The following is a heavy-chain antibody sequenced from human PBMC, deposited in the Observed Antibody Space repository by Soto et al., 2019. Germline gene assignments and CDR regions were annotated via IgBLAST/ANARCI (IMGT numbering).Heavy chain of an antibody. Sequence: EVQLVESGGGLVKPGGSLRLSCAASGFTFSSYSMSWVRQAPGKGPEWVSSISSSSTYIYYADSVKGRFTTSRDNAKNSLYLLMNSLTAEDTAVYYCARQLLGYHFDYWGQGTLVTVSS. CDR1: GFTFSSYS. J-gene: IGHJ4*02. V-gene: IGHV3-21*01. CDR2: ISSSSTYI. D-gene: IGHD2-2*01. CDR3: ARQLLGYHFDY.